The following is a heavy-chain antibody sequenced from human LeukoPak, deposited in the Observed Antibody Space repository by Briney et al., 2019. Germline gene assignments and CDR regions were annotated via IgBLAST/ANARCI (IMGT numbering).Heavy chain of an antibody. CDR1: GGTFISHA. Sequence: GSSVKVSFKASGGTFISHAISWVRQAPGQGLEWMGGIIPIFGTANYAQKFQGRVTITTDESTSTAYMELSSLRSEDTAVYYCAFSMAAFYYYYYYMDVWGKGTTVTVSS. V-gene: IGHV1-69*05. D-gene: IGHD6-6*01. CDR3: AFSMAAFYYYYYYMDV. CDR2: IIPIFGTA. J-gene: IGHJ6*03.